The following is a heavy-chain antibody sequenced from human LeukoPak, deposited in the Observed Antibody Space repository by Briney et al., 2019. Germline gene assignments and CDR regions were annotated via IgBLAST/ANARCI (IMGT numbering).Heavy chain of an antibody. CDR3: TTAYGDYVGDWFDY. V-gene: IGHV3-15*01. CDR2: IKSKTDGGTT. D-gene: IGHD4-17*01. J-gene: IGHJ4*02. CDR1: GFAFKNAW. Sequence: GESLRLSCAASGFAFKNAWMSWVRQAPGKGLEWLGLIKSKTDGGTTDYAAPVKGRFTISRDDSKNTLYLQMNSLKTEDTAVYYCTTAYGDYVGDWFDYWGQGTLVTVSS.